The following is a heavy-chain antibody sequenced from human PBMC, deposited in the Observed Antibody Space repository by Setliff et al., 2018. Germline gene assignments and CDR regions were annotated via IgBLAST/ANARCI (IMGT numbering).Heavy chain of an antibody. CDR1: GGSLSSDPYL. J-gene: IGHJ4*02. CDR3: ARTPARGTTWLSPFDY. Sequence: TLSLTCSVSGGSLSSDPYLWSWIRQPAGKRLEWIGRTYTHTLGTAYYNPSLESRVTISVDTSKNHFSLQLTSVTAADTAVYFCARTPARGTTWLSPFDYWGQGIQVTVSS. D-gene: IGHD3-9*01. V-gene: IGHV4-61*02. CDR2: THTLGTA.